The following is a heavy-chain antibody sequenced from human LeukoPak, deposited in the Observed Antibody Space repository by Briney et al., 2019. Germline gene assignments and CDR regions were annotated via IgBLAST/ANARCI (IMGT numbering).Heavy chain of an antibody. J-gene: IGHJ3*02. V-gene: IGHV1-69*13. Sequence: ASVKVSCKASGYTFTSYGISWVRQAPGQGLEWMGGIIPIFGTTNYAQKFQGRVTITADESTSTAYMELRSLRSDDTAVYYCARDYYDSSGTPPPHAFDIWGQGTMVTVSS. CDR3: ARDYYDSSGTPPPHAFDI. D-gene: IGHD3-22*01. CDR1: GYTFTSYG. CDR2: IIPIFGTT.